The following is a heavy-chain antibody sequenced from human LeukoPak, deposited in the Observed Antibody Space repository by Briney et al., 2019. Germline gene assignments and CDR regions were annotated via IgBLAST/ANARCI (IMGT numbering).Heavy chain of an antibody. D-gene: IGHD2-21*02. CDR1: GGSISSSTYY. CDR2: IYYSGST. V-gene: IGHV4-61*05. CDR3: ARVESFRGGDLDAFDI. J-gene: IGHJ3*02. Sequence: PSETLSLTSTVSGGSISSSTYYWVWIRQPPGKGLEWIGYIYYSGSTNYNPSLKSRVTISVDTSKNQFSLKLSSVTAADTAVYYCARVESFRGGDLDAFDIWGQGTMVTVSS.